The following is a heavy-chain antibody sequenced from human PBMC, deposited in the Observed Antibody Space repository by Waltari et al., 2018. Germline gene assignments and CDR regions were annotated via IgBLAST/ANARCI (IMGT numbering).Heavy chain of an antibody. Sequence: QVQLVESGGGVVQPGGSLRLSCAASGFTFSSYGMHWVRQAPGKGLEWVAFIRYDGSNKYYADSVKGRFTIARDNSKNTLYLQMNSLRAEDTAVYYCAKDFNDGTTFHYWGQGTLVTVSS. D-gene: IGHD1-7*01. CDR3: AKDFNDGTTFHY. CDR2: IRYDGSNK. CDR1: GFTFSSYG. J-gene: IGHJ4*02. V-gene: IGHV3-30*02.